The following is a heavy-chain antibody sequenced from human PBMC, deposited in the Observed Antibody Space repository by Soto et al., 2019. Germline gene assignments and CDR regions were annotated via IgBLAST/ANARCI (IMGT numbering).Heavy chain of an antibody. CDR3: ARDPFDY. CDR1: GYTFTSYA. J-gene: IGHJ4*02. Sequence: ASVKVSCKASGYTFTSYAMHWVRQAPGQRLEWMGWINAGNGSTKYSQKFQGRVTITRDTSASTAYMELSSLRSEDTAVYYCARDPFDYWGQGTLVTVSS. CDR2: INAGNGST. V-gene: IGHV1-3*01.